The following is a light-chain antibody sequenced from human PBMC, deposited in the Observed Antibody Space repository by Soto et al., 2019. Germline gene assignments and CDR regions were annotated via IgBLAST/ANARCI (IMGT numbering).Light chain of an antibody. CDR2: EGS. CDR3: CSYAGSSVG. CDR1: SSDVGSYIL. Sequence: QSALTQPASVSGSPGQSITISCTGTSSDVGSYILVSWYQQHPGKAPKLMIYEGSKRPSGVSNRFSGSKSGNTASLTISGLQAEDEADYYCCSYAGSSVGFGGVTKLTVL. V-gene: IGLV2-23*01. J-gene: IGLJ2*01.